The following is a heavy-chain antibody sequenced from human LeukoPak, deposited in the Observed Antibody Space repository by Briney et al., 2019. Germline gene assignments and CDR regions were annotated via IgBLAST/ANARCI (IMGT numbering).Heavy chain of an antibody. CDR1: GGSISSSSYY. D-gene: IGHD6-13*01. Sequence: PSETLSLTCTVSGGSISSSSYYWGWIRQPPGKGLEWIGSIYYSGSTYYNPSLKSRVTISVDTSKNQFSLKLSSVTAAGTAVDYCSRRGEVIATAGGQGTLVTGSS. V-gene: IGHV4-39*01. J-gene: IGHJ4*02. CDR2: IYYSGST. CDR3: SRRGEVIATA.